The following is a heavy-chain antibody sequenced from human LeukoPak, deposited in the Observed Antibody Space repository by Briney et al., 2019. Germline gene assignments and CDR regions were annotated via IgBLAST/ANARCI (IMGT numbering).Heavy chain of an antibody. CDR3: ARDRGWNTFDF. V-gene: IGHV3-7*01. CDR1: GFTFSDDW. Sequence: GGSLRLSCAASGFTFSDDWMSWVRQAPGKGLEWVANIKKDGSHSNYVDSVEGRFTISRDNDKNSLYLQMNSLRAEATAVYYCARDRGWNTFDFWGQGTLVTVSS. CDR2: IKKDGSHS. D-gene: IGHD1/OR15-1a*01. J-gene: IGHJ4*02.